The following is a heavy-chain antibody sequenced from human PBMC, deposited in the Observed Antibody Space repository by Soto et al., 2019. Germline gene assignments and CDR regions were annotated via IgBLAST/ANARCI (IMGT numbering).Heavy chain of an antibody. V-gene: IGHV4-39*01. CDR3: ANWVYYYDSSGEDY. CDR1: GCSISSSSYY. J-gene: IGHJ4*02. D-gene: IGHD3-22*01. Sequence: QLQLQESGPGLVKPSETLSLTCTVSGCSISSSSYYWGWIRQPPGKGLEWIGSIYYSGSTYYNPSLKSRVTISVDTSKNQFSLKLSSVTAADTAVYYCANWVYYYDSSGEDYWGQGTLVTVSS. CDR2: IYYSGST.